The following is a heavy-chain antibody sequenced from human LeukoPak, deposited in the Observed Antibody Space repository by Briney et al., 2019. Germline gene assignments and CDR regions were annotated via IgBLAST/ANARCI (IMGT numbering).Heavy chain of an antibody. CDR2: ISGSGGST. D-gene: IGHD5-18*01. V-gene: IGHV3-23*01. J-gene: IGHJ4*02. Sequence: PGGSLRLSCAASGFTFSSYAMSWVRQAPGKGLEWVSAISGSGGSTYYADSVKGRFTISRDNSKNTLCLQMNSLRAEDTAVYYCAKGYSYDQTRTGGFDYWGQGTLVTVSS. CDR1: GFTFSSYA. CDR3: AKGYSYDQTRTGGFDY.